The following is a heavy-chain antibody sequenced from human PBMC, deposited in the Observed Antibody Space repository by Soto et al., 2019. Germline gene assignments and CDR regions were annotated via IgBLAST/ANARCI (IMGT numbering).Heavy chain of an antibody. D-gene: IGHD3-22*01. Sequence: GGSLRLSCAASGFTFSSYAMHWVRQAPGKGLEWVAVISYDVSNTYYADSVKGRFTISRDNSKNTLYLQMNSLRAEDTAVYYCASVHRHYYDSSLDSCGLGTMVSVSS. CDR2: ISYDVSNT. CDR3: ASVHRHYYDSSLDS. V-gene: IGHV3-30-3*01. CDR1: GFTFSSYA. J-gene: IGHJ4*02.